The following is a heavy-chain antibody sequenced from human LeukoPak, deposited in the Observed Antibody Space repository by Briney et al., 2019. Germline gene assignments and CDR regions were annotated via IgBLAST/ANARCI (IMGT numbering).Heavy chain of an antibody. J-gene: IGHJ3*02. V-gene: IGHV3-15*01. CDR3: TREGRGTFDM. CDR1: GFILSNAY. Sequence: GGSLRLSCAASGFILSNAYINWVRQAPGEGLEWVGLIKNKADRGTTEYAAPVKDRFTVSRDDSKNTVYLQMSSLRTEDTAIYYCTREGRGTFDMWGRGTMVTVSS. CDR2: IKNKADRGTT.